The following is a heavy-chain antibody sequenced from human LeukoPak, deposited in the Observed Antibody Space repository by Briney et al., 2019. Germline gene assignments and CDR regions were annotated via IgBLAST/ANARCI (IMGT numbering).Heavy chain of an antibody. D-gene: IGHD3-22*01. J-gene: IGHJ4*02. CDR1: GGSFSSGDYY. Sequence: SETLSLTCTVSGGSFSSGDYYWSWIRQPPGKGLEWIGEINHSGSTNYNPSLKSRVTISVDTSKNQFSLKLSSVTAADTAVYYCARYDSSGHFDYWGQGTLVTVSS. CDR2: INHSGST. V-gene: IGHV4-34*01. CDR3: ARYDSSGHFDY.